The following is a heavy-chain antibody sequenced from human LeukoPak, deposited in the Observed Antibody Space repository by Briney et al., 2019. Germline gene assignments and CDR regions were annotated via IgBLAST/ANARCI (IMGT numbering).Heavy chain of an antibody. CDR2: INWNGGST. CDR1: GFTFDDYG. CDR3: AGGQWLAPIYIYYYYYYMDV. J-gene: IGHJ6*03. D-gene: IGHD6-19*01. V-gene: IGHV3-20*04. Sequence: GGSLRLSCAASGFTFDDYGMSWVRQAPGKGLEWVSGINWNGGSTGYADSVKGRFTISRDNAKNSLYLQMNSLRAEDTALYYCAGGQWLAPIYIYYYYYYMDVWGKGTTVTVSS.